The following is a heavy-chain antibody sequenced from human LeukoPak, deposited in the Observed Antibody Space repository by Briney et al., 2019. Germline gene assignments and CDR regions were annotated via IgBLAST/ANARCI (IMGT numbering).Heavy chain of an antibody. V-gene: IGHV1-69*05. J-gene: IGHJ6*03. D-gene: IGHD2-15*01. Sequence: ASVKVSCKASGGTYSSYAISWVRQAPGQGLEWMGRIIPIFGTANYAQKFQGRVTITTDESTSTAYMELSSLRSEDTAVYYCASAGSQNYYYYYYMDVWGKGTTVTVSS. CDR3: ASAGSQNYYYYYYMDV. CDR2: IIPIFGTA. CDR1: GGTYSSYA.